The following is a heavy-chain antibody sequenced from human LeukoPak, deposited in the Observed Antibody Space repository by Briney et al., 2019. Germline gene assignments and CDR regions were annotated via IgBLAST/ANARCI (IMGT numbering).Heavy chain of an antibody. Sequence: ASVTVSCKASGYTFTGYYMHWVRQAPGQGLEWMGRINPNSGGTNYAQKFQGRVTMTRDTSISTAYMELSRLRSDDTAVYYCARNAIRGYYPPGYWGQGTLVTVSS. J-gene: IGHJ4*02. CDR3: ARNAIRGYYPPGY. V-gene: IGHV1-2*06. CDR2: INPNSGGT. D-gene: IGHD3-22*01. CDR1: GYTFTGYY.